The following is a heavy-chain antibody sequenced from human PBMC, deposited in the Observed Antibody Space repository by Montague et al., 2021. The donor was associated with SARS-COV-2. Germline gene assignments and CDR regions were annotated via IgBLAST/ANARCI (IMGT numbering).Heavy chain of an antibody. CDR1: GFTLSTYW. CDR3: ARDMDI. Sequence: SLRLSCAASGFTLSTYWMPWVRQAPGKGLVWVAHINQDGSRIHYVDSVRGRFTISRDDAKNTLHLQMNSLRVEDTALYYCARDMDIWGPGTTVTVSS. CDR2: INQDGSRI. V-gene: IGHV3-7*03. J-gene: IGHJ6*02.